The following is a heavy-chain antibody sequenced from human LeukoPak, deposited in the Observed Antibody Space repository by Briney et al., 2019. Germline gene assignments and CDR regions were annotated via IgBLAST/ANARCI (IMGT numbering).Heavy chain of an antibody. V-gene: IGHV3-23*01. Sequence: GGSLRLSCAASGFTFSSYAMSWVRQAPGKGLEWVSAISGSGGSTYYADSVKGRFTISRDNSKNTLYLQMNSLRAEDTAVYYCAKKGLDYEYVWGSYRYDYWGQGTLVTVSS. CDR2: ISGSGGST. D-gene: IGHD3-16*02. J-gene: IGHJ4*02. CDR3: AKKGLDYEYVWGSYRYDY. CDR1: GFTFSSYA.